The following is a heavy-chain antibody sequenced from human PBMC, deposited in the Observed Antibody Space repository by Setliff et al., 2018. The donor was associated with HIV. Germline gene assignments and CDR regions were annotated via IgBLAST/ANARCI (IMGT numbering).Heavy chain of an antibody. V-gene: IGHV4-39*07. Sequence: SETLSLTCTVSGGSISDSSYYWGWIRQPPGKGLEWLGSIYYSGSTYYNPSLKSRVTVSVDTSKSQFSLKLRSVTAADTAVYYCARGCTRTPQSFDYWGQGSLVTVSS. CDR2: IYYSGST. J-gene: IGHJ4*02. CDR3: ARGCTRTPQSFDY. D-gene: IGHD2-2*01. CDR1: GGSISDSSYY.